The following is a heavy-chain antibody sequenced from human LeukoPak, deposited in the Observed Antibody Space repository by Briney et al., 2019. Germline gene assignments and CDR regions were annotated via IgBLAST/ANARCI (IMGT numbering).Heavy chain of an antibody. J-gene: IGHJ3*02. CDR1: GFIVSSKY. CDR3: ARHRSDSGDYDAFDI. Sequence: GGSLRLSCAASGFIVSSKYMNWVRQAPGQGLEGVSVIYSSDSTYYADSVKGRFTISRDTYKTTLFLQMNSLRAEDTDVYSCARHRSDSGDYDAFDIWGQGTMVTVSS. D-gene: IGHD4-17*01. V-gene: IGHV3-53*01. CDR2: IYSSDST.